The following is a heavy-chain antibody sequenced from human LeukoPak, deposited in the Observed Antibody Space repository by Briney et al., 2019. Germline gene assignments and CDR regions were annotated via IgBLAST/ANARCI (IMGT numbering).Heavy chain of an antibody. D-gene: IGHD3-10*02. CDR2: ISSSSSTI. V-gene: IGHV3-48*01. CDR3: AELGITMIGGV. J-gene: IGHJ6*04. Sequence: GGSLRPSCAASGFTFSSYSMNWVRQAPGKGLEWISYISSSSSTIYYADSVKGRFTISRDNAKNSLYLQMNSLRAEDTAVYYCAELGITMIGGVWGKGTTVTISS. CDR1: GFTFSSYS.